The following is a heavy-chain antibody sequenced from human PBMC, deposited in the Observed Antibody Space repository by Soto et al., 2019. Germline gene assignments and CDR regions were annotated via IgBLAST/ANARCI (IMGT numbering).Heavy chain of an antibody. J-gene: IGHJ4*02. V-gene: IGHV5-10-1*01. D-gene: IGHD3-22*01. CDR1: GYSFTSYW. Sequence: PGESLKISCKGSGYSFTSYWISWVRQMPGKGLEWMGRIDPSDSYTNYSPSFQGHVTISADKSISTAYLQWSSLKASDTAMYYCARGGLDYYDSSGYYAYWGQGTLVTVSS. CDR2: IDPSDSYT. CDR3: ARGGLDYYDSSGYYAY.